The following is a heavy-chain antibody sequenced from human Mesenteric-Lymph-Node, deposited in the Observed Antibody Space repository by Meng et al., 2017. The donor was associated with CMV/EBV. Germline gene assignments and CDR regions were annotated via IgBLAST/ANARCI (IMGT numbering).Heavy chain of an antibody. CDR1: GGSISSSSYY. Sequence: GSLRLSCPVSGGSISSSSYYWGWIRQPPGKGLEWIGSIYYSGSTYYNPSLKSRVTISVDTSKNQFSLKLSSVTAADTAVYYCARVRGGFDPWGQGILVTVSS. CDR2: IYYSGST. J-gene: IGHJ5*02. CDR3: ARVRGGFDP. V-gene: IGHV4-39*07. D-gene: IGHD2-15*01.